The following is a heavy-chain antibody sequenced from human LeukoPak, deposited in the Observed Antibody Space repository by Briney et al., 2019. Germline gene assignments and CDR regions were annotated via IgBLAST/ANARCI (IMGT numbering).Heavy chain of an antibody. CDR1: GYTLTELS. Sequence: ASVKVSCKVSGYTLTELSMHWVRQAPGKGLEWMGGFDPEDGETIYAQKFQGRVTMTEDTSTDTAYMELSSLRSEDTAVYYCATRGVGSGYDLRYYYYYYMDVWGKGTTVTVSS. CDR3: ATRGVGSGYDLRYYYYYYMDV. V-gene: IGHV1-24*01. D-gene: IGHD5-12*01. J-gene: IGHJ6*03. CDR2: FDPEDGET.